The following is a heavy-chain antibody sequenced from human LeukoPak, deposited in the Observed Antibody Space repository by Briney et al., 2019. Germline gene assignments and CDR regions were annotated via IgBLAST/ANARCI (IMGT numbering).Heavy chain of an antibody. J-gene: IGHJ4*02. CDR1: GFTFSTYG. CDR3: AKDKDPWKSTSISDFDY. D-gene: IGHD1-1*01. CDR2: IRYDGSNK. V-gene: IGHV3-30*02. Sequence: GGSLRLSFAASGFTFSTYGMHWVRQAPGKGLEWVAFIRYDGSNKYYADSVKARFTISRDNSKNTLYLQMNSLRAEDTAVYFCAKDKDPWKSTSISDFDYWGQGTLVTVSS.